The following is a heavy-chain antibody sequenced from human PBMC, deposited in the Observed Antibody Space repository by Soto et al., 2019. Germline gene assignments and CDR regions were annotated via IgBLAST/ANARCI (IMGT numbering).Heavy chain of an antibody. CDR1: GGSISSSNW. D-gene: IGHD2-2*01. J-gene: IGHJ5*02. V-gene: IGHV4-4*02. CDR2: IYHSGST. Sequence: QVQLQESGPGLVKPSGTLSLTCAVSGGSISSSNWWSWVRQPPGKGLEWIGEIYHSGSTTYNPSLKTRVTISGDKSKNPFSLKLSSVTAADTAVYYCAAREDRWAVPAALFGGFDPWGQGTLVTVSS. CDR3: AAREDRWAVPAALFGGFDP.